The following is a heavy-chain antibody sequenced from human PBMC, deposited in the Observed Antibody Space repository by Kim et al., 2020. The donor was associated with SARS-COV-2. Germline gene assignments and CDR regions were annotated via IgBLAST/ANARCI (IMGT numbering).Heavy chain of an antibody. J-gene: IGHJ3*02. V-gene: IGHV1-2*05. CDR3: ARSGAGDAFDI. CDR2: T. Sequence: TNYALTLQGRVTITRDTSIGTAYMELSRLRSDGTVVYYCARSGAGDAFDIWGQGTMVTVSS. D-gene: IGHD6-19*01.